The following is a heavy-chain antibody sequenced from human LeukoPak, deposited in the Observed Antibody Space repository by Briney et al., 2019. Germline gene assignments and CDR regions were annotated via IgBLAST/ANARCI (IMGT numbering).Heavy chain of an antibody. CDR2: IKLDGSEK. V-gene: IGHV3-7*01. CDR3: ARGGTATYYFDY. CDR1: GFTFSSYW. J-gene: IGHJ4*02. Sequence: GGSLRLSCAASGFTFSSYWMSWVRQAPGKGLEWVANIKLDGSEKNYVDSVKGRFTISRDNAKNSVYLQMNSLRAEDTAVYYCARGGTATYYFDYWGQGTLATVSS. D-gene: IGHD3-16*01.